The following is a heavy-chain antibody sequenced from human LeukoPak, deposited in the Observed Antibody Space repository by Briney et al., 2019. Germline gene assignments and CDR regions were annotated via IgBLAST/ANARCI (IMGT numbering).Heavy chain of an antibody. CDR3: ARDPHD. Sequence: SQTLSLTCTVSGVSITNYYWSWIRQPAGKGLEWIGRIYTSGTTNYNPSLKSRVTMSVDTSKNQFSLKLNSVTAADTAVYFCARDPHDWGQGTLVTVSS. CDR2: IYTSGTT. J-gene: IGHJ4*02. CDR1: GVSITNYY. V-gene: IGHV4-4*07.